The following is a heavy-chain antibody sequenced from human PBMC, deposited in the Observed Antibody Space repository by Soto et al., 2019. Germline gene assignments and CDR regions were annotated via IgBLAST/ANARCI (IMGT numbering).Heavy chain of an antibody. CDR2: IIYSGST. CDR1: GGSFSGYY. V-gene: IGHV4-34*01. CDR3: ARGGYGGNSGLGHFDY. D-gene: IGHD2-21*02. Sequence: QVQLQQWGAGLLKPSETLSLTCAVYGGSFSGYYWSWIRQPPGKGLEWIGEIIYSGSTNYNPSLKSRVTISIDTSKNQFSLKLSSVTAADTAVYYCARGGYGGNSGLGHFDYCGQGTLVNVSS. J-gene: IGHJ4*02.